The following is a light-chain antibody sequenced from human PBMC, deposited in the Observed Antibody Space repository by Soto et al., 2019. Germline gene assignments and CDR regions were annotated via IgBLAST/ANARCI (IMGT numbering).Light chain of an antibody. CDR1: ASSIAARYD. CDR2: GNN. J-gene: IGLJ3*02. V-gene: IGLV1-40*01. Sequence: QSVLTQPPSVSGAPGQRVTISCTGTASSIAARYDVHWYQQIPGMAPKLLIYGNNNRPSGVPDRFSASKSGISASLAITGLQADDEADYYCQSYDNSLNEWVFGGGTKLTVL. CDR3: QSYDNSLNEWV.